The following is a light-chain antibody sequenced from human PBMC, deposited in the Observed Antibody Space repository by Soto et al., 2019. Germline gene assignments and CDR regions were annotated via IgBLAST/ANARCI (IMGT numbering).Light chain of an antibody. Sequence: QSALTQPASVSGSPGQSITISCTGTSSDVGSYNLVSWYQQHPGKAPKLMIYEVTNRPSGVSSRFSGSRSGNTASLTISGLQAEDEADYYCCSYAGTSTFAVFGGGTKLTVL. V-gene: IGLV2-23*02. CDR3: CSYAGTSTFAV. CDR1: SSDVGSYNL. J-gene: IGLJ2*01. CDR2: EVT.